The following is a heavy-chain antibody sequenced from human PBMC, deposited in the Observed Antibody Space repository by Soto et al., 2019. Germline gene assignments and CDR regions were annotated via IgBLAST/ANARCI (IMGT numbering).Heavy chain of an antibody. CDR2: IYPGDSDT. V-gene: IGHV5-51*01. CDR1: GYSFTSYW. CDR3: ARQYYYDRSGYPEGFDT. J-gene: IGHJ5*02. D-gene: IGHD3-22*01. Sequence: GESLKISCKGSGYSFTSYWIGWVRQMPGKGLEWMGIIYPGDSDTRYSPSFQGQVTISADKSISTAYLQWSSLKASDTAMYYCARQYYYDRSGYPEGFDTWGQGTLVTVS.